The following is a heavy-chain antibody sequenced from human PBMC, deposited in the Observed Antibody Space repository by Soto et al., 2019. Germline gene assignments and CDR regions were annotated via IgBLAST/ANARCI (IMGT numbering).Heavy chain of an antibody. J-gene: IGHJ4*02. CDR1: GFTFSDYY. D-gene: IGHD6-6*01. CDR3: AGQYSSSSVEF. CDR2: ISSGAITI. V-gene: IGHV3-11*01. Sequence: LRLSWAASGFTFSDYYMNWIRQAPGKGLEWVSYISSGAITIYYADSVKGRFTISRDNAKNSLYLQMNSLRAEDTAVYYCAGQYSSSSVEFWGQGTLVTVSS.